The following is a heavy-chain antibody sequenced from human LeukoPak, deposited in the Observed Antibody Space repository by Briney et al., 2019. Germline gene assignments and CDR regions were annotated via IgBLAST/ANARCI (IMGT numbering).Heavy chain of an antibody. V-gene: IGHV3-74*01. CDR3: VREEYPVRRAARLDY. D-gene: IGHD2-15*01. CDR2: INSDGSST. CDR1: GFTLNNYW. Sequence: GGSLRLSCAASGFTLNNYWMHWVRQAPGKGLVWVSRINSDGSSTGYADSVKGRFTISRDSAKNTLYLQMKSLKFEDTAIYYCVREEYPVRRAARLDYWGQGITVTFSS. J-gene: IGHJ6*02.